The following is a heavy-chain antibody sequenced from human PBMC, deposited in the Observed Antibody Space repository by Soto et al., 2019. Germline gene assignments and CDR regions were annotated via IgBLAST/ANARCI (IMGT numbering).Heavy chain of an antibody. CDR1: GFTFSSYG. CDR3: AKCSTSIGLRIDY. J-gene: IGHJ4*02. V-gene: IGHV3-30*18. Sequence: QVQLVESGGGVVQPGRSLRLSCAASGFTFSSYGMHWVRQAPGKGLEGVAVISYDGSNEYYADSVKGRFTISRDNSQNTLYVQMDSLRAEDTAVYYCAKCSTSIGLRIDYWGQGTLVTVSS. CDR2: ISYDGSNE. D-gene: IGHD3-16*01.